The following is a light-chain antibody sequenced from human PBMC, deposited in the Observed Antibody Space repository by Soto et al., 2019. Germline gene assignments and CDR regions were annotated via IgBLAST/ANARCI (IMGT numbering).Light chain of an antibody. CDR1: KISSW. V-gene: IGKV1-5*03. Sequence: KISSWLAWYQQKPGKAPKLLIYKASSLESGVPSRFSGSGYGTDFTVPLSRLPRYDFAPYYWEQYNSYRWMFGVGTKVDI. CDR2: KAS. J-gene: IGKJ1*01. CDR3: EQYNSYRWM.